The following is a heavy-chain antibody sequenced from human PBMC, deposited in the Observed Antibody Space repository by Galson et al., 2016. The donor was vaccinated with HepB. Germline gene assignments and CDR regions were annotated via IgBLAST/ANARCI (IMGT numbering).Heavy chain of an antibody. Sequence: TLSLTCAVSGGSINIGDYSWSWIRQPPGKGLEWIGDIYLSGITYYNPSLKSRVTMSLDRSKNQFSLELTSVTAADTAVYFCARGRSLWDDYYGMDVWGQGTTVTVS. CDR3: ARGRSLWDDYYGMDV. J-gene: IGHJ6*02. CDR1: GGSINIGDYS. D-gene: IGHD1-26*01. V-gene: IGHV4-30-2*01. CDR2: IYLSGIT.